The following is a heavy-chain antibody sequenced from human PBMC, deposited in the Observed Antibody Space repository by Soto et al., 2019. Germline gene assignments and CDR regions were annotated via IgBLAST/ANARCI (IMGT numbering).Heavy chain of an antibody. J-gene: IGHJ3*02. D-gene: IGHD3-16*02. CDR1: GFSLSTSGVG. CDR3: AHRTDGLYDYIWGSYRNDAFDI. V-gene: IGHV2-5*02. Sequence: QITLKESGPTLVKPTQTLTLTCTFSGFSLSTSGVGVGWIRQPPGKALEWLALIYWDDDKRYSPSLKSRLTITKDTSKNQGVLTMTNMDPVDTATYYCAHRTDGLYDYIWGSYRNDAFDIWGQGTMVTVSS. CDR2: IYWDDDK.